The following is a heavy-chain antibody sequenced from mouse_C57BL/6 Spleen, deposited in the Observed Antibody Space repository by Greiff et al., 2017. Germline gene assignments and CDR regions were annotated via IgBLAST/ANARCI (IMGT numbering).Heavy chain of an antibody. D-gene: IGHD5-1*01. CDR1: GFTFSNYW. J-gene: IGHJ4*01. Sequence: EVKLEESGGGLVQPGGSMKLSCVASGFTFSNYWMNWVRQSPEKGLEWVAQIRLKSDNYATHYAESVKGRFTISRDDSKSSVYLQMNNLRAEDTGIYYCTGPYRYYYAMDYWGQGTSVTVSS. CDR3: TGPYRYYYAMDY. CDR2: IRLKSDNYAT. V-gene: IGHV6-3*01.